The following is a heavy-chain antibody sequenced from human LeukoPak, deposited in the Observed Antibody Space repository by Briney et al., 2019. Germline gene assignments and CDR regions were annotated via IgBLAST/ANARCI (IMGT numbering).Heavy chain of an antibody. CDR2: IIPILGIA. D-gene: IGHD7-27*01. Sequence: GASVKVSCKASGGTFSSYAISWVRQAPGQGLEWMGRIIPILGIANYAQKFQDRVTITADKSTSTAYMELSSLRSEDTAVYYCARDTDPTGDLPGYYYYGMDVWGQGTTVTVSS. J-gene: IGHJ6*02. CDR1: GGTFSSYA. CDR3: ARDTDPTGDLPGYYYYGMDV. V-gene: IGHV1-69*04.